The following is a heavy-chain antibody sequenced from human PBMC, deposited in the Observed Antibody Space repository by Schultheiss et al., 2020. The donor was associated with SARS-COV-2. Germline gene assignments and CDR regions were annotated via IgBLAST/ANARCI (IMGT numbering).Heavy chain of an antibody. CDR3: ARDAVTRALDY. D-gene: IGHD4-17*01. Sequence: ASVKVSCKASGYTFTSYGISWVRQAPGQGLEWMGGINPNSGGTNYAQKFQGRVTMTRDTSTSTVYMELSSLRAEDTAVYYCARDAVTRALDYWGQGTLVTVSS. V-gene: IGHV1-18*01. J-gene: IGHJ4*02. CDR1: GYTFTSYG. CDR2: INPNSGGT.